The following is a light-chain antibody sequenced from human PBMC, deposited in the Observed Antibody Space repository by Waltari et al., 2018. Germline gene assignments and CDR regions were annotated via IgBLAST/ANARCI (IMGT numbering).Light chain of an antibody. J-gene: IGKJ3*01. V-gene: IGKV1-39*01. CDR1: QSISTS. CDR3: QQSYTTPFT. CDR2: GAS. Sequence: DIQMTQSPPSLSASVGDRVTITCRATQSISTSLNWYQQKPGNAPNLLIYGASSLERGVPSRFSGSGSGTDFTLTISSLHPEDFATYYCQQSYTTPFTFGPGTKVDLK.